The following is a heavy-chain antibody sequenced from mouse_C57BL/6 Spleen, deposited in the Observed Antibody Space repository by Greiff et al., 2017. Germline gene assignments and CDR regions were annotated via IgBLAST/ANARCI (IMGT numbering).Heavy chain of an antibody. CDR3: ARLTIAGYFDV. Sequence: SGPELVKPGASVKIPCKASGYTFTDYNMDWVKQSHGKSLEWIGDINPNNGGTIYNQKFKGKATLTVDKSSSTAYMELRSLTSEDTAVYYCARLTIAGYFDVWGTGTTVTVSS. V-gene: IGHV1-18*01. CDR2: INPNNGGT. D-gene: IGHD2-12*01. J-gene: IGHJ1*03. CDR1: GYTFTDYN.